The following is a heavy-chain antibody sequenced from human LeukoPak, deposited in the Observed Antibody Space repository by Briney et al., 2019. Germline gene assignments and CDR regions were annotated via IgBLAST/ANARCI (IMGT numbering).Heavy chain of an antibody. J-gene: IGHJ6*02. D-gene: IGHD6-19*01. CDR1: GYIFTNYW. Sequence: GESLEISCKGSGYIFTNYWIGWVRQMPGKGLEWMGIIYPGDSDTKYTPSFQGQVTFSIDKSTSSAYLRWSSLKASDTAIYYCARLGAGPGISYYYGMDVWGQGTTVTVSS. CDR3: ARLGAGPGISYYYGMDV. V-gene: IGHV5-51*01. CDR2: IYPGDSDT.